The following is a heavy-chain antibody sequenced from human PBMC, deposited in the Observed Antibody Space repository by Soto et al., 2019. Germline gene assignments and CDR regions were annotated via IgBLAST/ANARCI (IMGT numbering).Heavy chain of an antibody. V-gene: IGHV3-11*01. J-gene: IGHJ4*01. Sequence: RRLSCASSGFTFSDYYMSWIRQAPGKGLEWVAYISAGGSDIYYGDSVKGRFTVSRDNTKKSLYLQMSNLRADDTAIYYCASLPQGYYDRSGRLVDYWGHGTLVTVSS. CDR1: GFTFSDYY. CDR3: ASLPQGYYDRSGRLVDY. D-gene: IGHD3-22*01. CDR2: ISAGGSDI.